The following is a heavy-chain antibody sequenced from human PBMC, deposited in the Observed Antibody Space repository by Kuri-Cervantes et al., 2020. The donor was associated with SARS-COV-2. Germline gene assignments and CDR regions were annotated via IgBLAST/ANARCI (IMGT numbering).Heavy chain of an antibody. J-gene: IGHJ4*02. CDR1: GGSFSGYY. D-gene: IGHD2-2*01. Sequence: SETLSLTCAVYGGSFSGYYWSWIRQPPGKGLEWIGEINHSGSTNYNPSLKSRVTISVDTSKNQFSLKLSSVTAADTAVYYCARELGVPAATYFDYWGQGTLVTDSS. CDR3: ARELGVPAATYFDY. V-gene: IGHV4-34*01. CDR2: INHSGST.